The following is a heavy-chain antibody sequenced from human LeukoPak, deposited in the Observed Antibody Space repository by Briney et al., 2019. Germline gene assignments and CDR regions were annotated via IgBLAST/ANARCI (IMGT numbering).Heavy chain of an antibody. D-gene: IGHD6-19*01. J-gene: IGHJ4*02. CDR2: INSDGSTT. V-gene: IGHV3-74*01. CDR3: AKVIGVAGGDFDY. CDR1: GFTFSSYW. Sequence: GGSLRLSCAASGFTFSSYWMHWVRQAPGKGLVWVSRINSDGSTTSHADSVKGRFTISRDNAKNTLYLQMNSLRAEDTAVYHCAKVIGVAGGDFDYWGQGTLVTVSS.